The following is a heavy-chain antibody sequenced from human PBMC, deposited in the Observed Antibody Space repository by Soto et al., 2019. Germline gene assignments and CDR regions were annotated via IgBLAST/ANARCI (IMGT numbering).Heavy chain of an antibody. V-gene: IGHV1-46*01. CDR2: INPSGGST. J-gene: IGHJ4*02. CDR3: GCPGRVGFDSLFSIDY. D-gene: IGHD3-9*01. Sequence: QVQLVQSGAEVKKPGASVKVSCKASGYTFTRYYIHWVRQAPGQGLEWMGIINPSGGSTSYAQKFPGRVTMSKDTCTSTVCIERGSLRSAGPAVYYCGCPGRVGFDSLFSIDYLVKGTLLTVS. CDR1: GYTFTRYY.